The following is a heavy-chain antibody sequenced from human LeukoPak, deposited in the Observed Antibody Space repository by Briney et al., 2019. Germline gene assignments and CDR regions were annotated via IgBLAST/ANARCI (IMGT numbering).Heavy chain of an antibody. D-gene: IGHD2-2*01. CDR3: ARMARYCSSTSCSHVYYYYGMDV. J-gene: IGHJ6*02. CDR2: INPNSGGT. Sequence: ASVKVSCKASGYTFTGYYMHWVRQAPGQGLEWMGWINPNSGGTNYAQKFQGRVTMTRDTSISTAYMELSRLRSDDTAVYHCARMARYCSSTSCSHVYYYYGMDVWGQGTTVTVSS. V-gene: IGHV1-2*02. CDR1: GYTFTGYY.